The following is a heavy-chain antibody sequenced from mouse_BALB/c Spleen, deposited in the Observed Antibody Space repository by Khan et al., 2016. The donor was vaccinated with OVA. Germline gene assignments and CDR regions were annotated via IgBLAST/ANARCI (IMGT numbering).Heavy chain of an antibody. CDR2: IFPGSDTP. D-gene: IGHD2-14*01. CDR1: GYTFTDYI. CDR3: ARGGYSAFAY. V-gene: IGHV1-77*01. J-gene: IGHJ3*01. Sequence: QVQLKESGPELVKPGASLKVSCKASGYTFTDYIIGWVKQSTRQGLEWIGDIFPGSDTPYYNEKFKDQATLTVDKSANTAYMQLSSLTSEDSAVYFCARGGYSAFAYWGLGTLVTVSA.